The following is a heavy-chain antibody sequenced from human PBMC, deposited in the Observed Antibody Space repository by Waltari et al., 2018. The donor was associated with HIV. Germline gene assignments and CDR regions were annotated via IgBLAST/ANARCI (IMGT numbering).Heavy chain of an antibody. CDR1: AFHFRRYP. CDR3: AKSQGSGTYYYGMDV. V-gene: IGHV3-23*01. CDR2: ISGSGGST. Sequence: VQLLQTGGGFVQPAGSLSVLCPAHAFHFRRYPTSGVREAPGKGVGWVSAISGSGGSTYYADSVKGRFTIARDNSKNTLYLQMNSLRAEDTAVYYCAKSQGSGTYYYGMDVWGQGTTVTVSS. J-gene: IGHJ6*02. D-gene: IGHD3-10*01.